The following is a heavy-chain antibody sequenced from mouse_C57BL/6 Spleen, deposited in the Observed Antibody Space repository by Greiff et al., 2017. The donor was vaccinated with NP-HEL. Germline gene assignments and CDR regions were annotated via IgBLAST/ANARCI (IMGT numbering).Heavy chain of an antibody. J-gene: IGHJ4*01. D-gene: IGHD1-1*01. V-gene: IGHV1-53*01. CDR3: ARDYYGSSYPPYYAMDY. CDR2: INPSNGGT. CDR1: GYTFTSYW. Sequence: QVQLQQPGTELVKPGASVKLSCKASGYTFTSYWMHWVKQRPGQGLEWIGNINPSNGGTNYNEKFKSKATLTVDKSSSTAYMQLSSLTSEDSAVYYCARDYYGSSYPPYYAMDYWGQGTSVTVSS.